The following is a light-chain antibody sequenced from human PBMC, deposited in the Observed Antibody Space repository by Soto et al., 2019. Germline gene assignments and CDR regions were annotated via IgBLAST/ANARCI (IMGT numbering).Light chain of an antibody. CDR2: DAS. Sequence: EIVFTQAPATLSLSRGERATLSCRASQSVSSYLAWYQQKPGQAPRLLIYDASNRATGIPARFSGSGSGTDFTLTISSLEPEDFAVYYCQQRSNWPPGWTFGQGTKV. V-gene: IGKV3-11*01. CDR3: QQRSNWPPGWT. J-gene: IGKJ1*01. CDR1: QSVSSY.